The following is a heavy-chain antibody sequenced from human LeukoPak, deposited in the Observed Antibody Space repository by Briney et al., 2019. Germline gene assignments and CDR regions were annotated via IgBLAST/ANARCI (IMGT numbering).Heavy chain of an antibody. Sequence: SVKVSCKVSGYTLTELSMHWVRQAPGKGLEWMGGFDPEDDETIYAQKFQDRVTMTEDTSTDTAYMELSSLRSEDTAVYYCATDRYYYDSSGYIAFDIWGQGTMVTVSS. CDR3: ATDRYYYDSSGYIAFDI. J-gene: IGHJ3*02. CDR1: GYTLTELS. V-gene: IGHV1-24*01. D-gene: IGHD3-22*01. CDR2: FDPEDDET.